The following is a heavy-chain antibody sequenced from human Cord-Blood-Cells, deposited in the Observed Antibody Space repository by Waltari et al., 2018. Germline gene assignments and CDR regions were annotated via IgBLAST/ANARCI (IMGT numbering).Heavy chain of an antibody. CDR3: ARVGIAAAGTIDY. J-gene: IGHJ4*02. V-gene: IGHV4-30-4*08. D-gene: IGHD6-13*01. CDR1: GGSISSGDYY. Sequence: QVQLQESGPGLVKPSQTLSLTCTVSGGSISSGDYYWSWIRQPPGKGLEWIGYIYYRGSAYYNPSLMSRVTISVDTSKNPFSLKLSSVTAADTAVYYWARVGIAAAGTIDYWGQGTLVTVSS. CDR2: IYYRGSA.